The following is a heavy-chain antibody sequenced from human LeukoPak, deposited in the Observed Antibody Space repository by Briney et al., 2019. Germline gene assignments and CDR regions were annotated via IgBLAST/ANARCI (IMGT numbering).Heavy chain of an antibody. J-gene: IGHJ4*02. Sequence: GASVKVSCKVSGYTLTELSMHWVRQAPGKGLEWMGGFDPEDGETIYAQKFQGRVTMTEDTSTDTAYMELSSLRSEDTAVYYCARGLPYYYDSSAPGDWGQGTLVTVSS. D-gene: IGHD3-22*01. V-gene: IGHV1-24*01. CDR2: FDPEDGET. CDR3: ARGLPYYYDSSAPGD. CDR1: GYTLTELS.